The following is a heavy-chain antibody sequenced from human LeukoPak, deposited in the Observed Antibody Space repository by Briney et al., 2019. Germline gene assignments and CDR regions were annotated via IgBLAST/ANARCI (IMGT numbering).Heavy chain of an antibody. V-gene: IGHV1-2*02. J-gene: IGHJ4*02. CDR3: ARDKGSGYLPFDF. CDR1: GYPFNAYF. CDR2: LNPNSGDA. D-gene: IGHD5-18*01. Sequence: GASVKVSCKASGYPFNAYFIHWVRQAPGQGLEGMGWLNPNSGDANYPQKFQGRVTMTRDTSISTAYMEMSSLRSDDTAVYYCARDKGSGYLPFDFWGQGALVTVSS.